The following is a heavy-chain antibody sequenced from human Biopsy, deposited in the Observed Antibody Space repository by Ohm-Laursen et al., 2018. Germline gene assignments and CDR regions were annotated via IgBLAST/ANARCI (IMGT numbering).Heavy chain of an antibody. D-gene: IGHD2/OR15-2a*01. CDR3: ARATNSTGWPYYYFYGMDV. CDR2: IFYSANT. V-gene: IGHV4-31*03. Sequence: TLSLTCIVSGVSINGGRYYWNWVRHHPGKGLEWIGNIFYSANTYYNPSLKSRVTISVDTSKNQFSLKLSSVTAADTAVYYCARATNSTGWPYYYFYGMDVWGQGTTVIVSS. CDR1: GVSINGGRYY. J-gene: IGHJ6*02.